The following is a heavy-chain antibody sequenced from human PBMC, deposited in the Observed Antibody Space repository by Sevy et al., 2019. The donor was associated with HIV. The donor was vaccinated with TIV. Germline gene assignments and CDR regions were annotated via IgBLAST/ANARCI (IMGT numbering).Heavy chain of an antibody. CDR1: GFTFSSYA. J-gene: IGHJ4*02. CDR2: ISGSGGST. V-gene: IGHV3-23*01. Sequence: GGSLRLSCAASGFTFSSYAMSWVRQAPGKGLEWVSAISGSGGSTYYADSVKGRFTISRDNSKNTPYLQMNSLRAEDTAVYYCASGITIFESSYFDYWGQGTLVTVSS. D-gene: IGHD3-3*01. CDR3: ASGITIFESSYFDY.